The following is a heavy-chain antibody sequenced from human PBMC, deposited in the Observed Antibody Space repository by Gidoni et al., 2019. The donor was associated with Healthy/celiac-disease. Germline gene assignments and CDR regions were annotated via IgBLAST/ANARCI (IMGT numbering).Heavy chain of an antibody. D-gene: IGHD3-22*01. Sequence: QVQLVQSGAEVKKPGASVKVSCKASGYTFTSYGISWVRQAPGQGLEWIGWISAYNGNTNYAQKLQGRVTMTTDTSTSTAYMELRSLRSDDTAVYYCARDNEFYYDPTASDAFDIWGQGTMVTVSS. CDR3: ARDNEFYYDPTASDAFDI. V-gene: IGHV1-18*01. J-gene: IGHJ3*02. CDR2: ISAYNGNT. CDR1: GYTFTSYG.